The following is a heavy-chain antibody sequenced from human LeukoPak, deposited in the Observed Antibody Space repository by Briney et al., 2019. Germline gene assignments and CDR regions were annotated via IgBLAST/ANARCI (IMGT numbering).Heavy chain of an antibody. Sequence: ASVKVSCKASGYTFTSHGISWVRQAPGQGLEWMGWISAYNGNTNYAQKLQGRVTMTTDTSTSTAYMELRSLRSDDTAVHYCARDRPIFGVIIPWFDPWGQGTLVTVSS. CDR1: GYTFTSHG. CDR2: ISAYNGNT. CDR3: ARDRPIFGVIIPWFDP. V-gene: IGHV1-18*01. D-gene: IGHD3-3*01. J-gene: IGHJ5*02.